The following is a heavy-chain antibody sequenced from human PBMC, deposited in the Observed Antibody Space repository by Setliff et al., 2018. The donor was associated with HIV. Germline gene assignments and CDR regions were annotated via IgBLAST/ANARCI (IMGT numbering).Heavy chain of an antibody. D-gene: IGHD3-16*01. CDR2: IIPIFGTT. CDR3: ARSRGTWGTSFGY. CDR1: GGTFSRYT. J-gene: IGHJ4*02. V-gene: IGHV1-69*05. Sequence: ASVKVSCKASGGTFSRYTISWVRQAPGQGLEWMGGIIPIFGTTNYAQKFRGRVTMTRDTSTSSVYMELSSLRSEDTAVYYCARSRGTWGTSFGYWGLGTLVTVSS.